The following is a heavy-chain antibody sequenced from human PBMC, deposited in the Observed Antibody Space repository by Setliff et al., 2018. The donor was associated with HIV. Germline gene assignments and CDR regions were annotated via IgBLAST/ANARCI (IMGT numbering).Heavy chain of an antibody. V-gene: IGHV5-51*01. Sequence: GESLKISCKGSRYTFTKYWIAWVRQVPGKGLEWMGIVYPGDSDTRYSPSFQGQVTISADISKNEFSLNLRSVTAADTAVYFCARDRFGVPANDWGQGILVTVSS. J-gene: IGHJ4*02. CDR3: ARDRFGVPAND. CDR1: RYTFTKYW. CDR2: VYPGDSDT. D-gene: IGHD3-3*01.